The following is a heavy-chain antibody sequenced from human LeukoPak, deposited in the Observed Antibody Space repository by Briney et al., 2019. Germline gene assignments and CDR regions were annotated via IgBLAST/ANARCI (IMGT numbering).Heavy chain of an antibody. Sequence: GGSLRLSCAASGFTFSAYWMHWVRQTPGEGLVWVSRIDTVGSTTTYADSVKGRFTISRDNAKNTLHLQMSSLTAEDTGVYYCARVRSGSDDWVDPWGQGTLVTVSS. CDR3: ARVRSGSDDWVDP. J-gene: IGHJ5*02. CDR1: GFTFSAYW. D-gene: IGHD1-26*01. CDR2: IDTVGSTT. V-gene: IGHV3-74*03.